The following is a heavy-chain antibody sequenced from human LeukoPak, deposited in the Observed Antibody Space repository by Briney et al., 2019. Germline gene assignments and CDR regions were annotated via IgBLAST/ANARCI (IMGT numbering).Heavy chain of an antibody. V-gene: IGHV3-11*05. CDR2: ISSSSTYT. J-gene: IGHJ3*02. Sequence: GGSLRLSCAASKFTFSNYYMSWIRQAPGKGLEGVSYISSSSTYTDYADSVQGRFTISRDNGKNSFYLQMNSLRAEDTAVYYCARGRGSGSRWGGAFDIWGQGTVVTVSS. CDR3: ARGRGSGSRWGGAFDI. D-gene: IGHD3-10*01. CDR1: KFTFSNYY.